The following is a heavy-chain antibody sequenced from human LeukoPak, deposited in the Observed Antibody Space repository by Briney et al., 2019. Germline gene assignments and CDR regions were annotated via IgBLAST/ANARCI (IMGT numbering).Heavy chain of an antibody. Sequence: NTGGSLRLSCEASGFMFNKYWMHWVRQVPGKGLEWVSSISSSSSYIYSADSVKGRFTISRDNAKNSLYLQMNSLRAEDTAVYYCARAKPKNMVRGLIMRRESRYYFDYWGQGTLVTVSS. J-gene: IGHJ4*02. D-gene: IGHD3-10*01. CDR1: GFMFNKYW. CDR3: ARAKPKNMVRGLIMRRESRYYFDY. CDR2: ISSSSSYI. V-gene: IGHV3-21*04.